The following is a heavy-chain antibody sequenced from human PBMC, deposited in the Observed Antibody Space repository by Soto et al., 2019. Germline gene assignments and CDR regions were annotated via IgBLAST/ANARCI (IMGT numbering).Heavy chain of an antibody. V-gene: IGHV3-33*01. CDR1: GFTFSSYG. J-gene: IGHJ4*02. CDR3: ARDVTLYYYDSSGYFDY. CDR2: IWYDGSNK. Sequence: GGSLRLSCAASGFTFSSYGMHWVRQAPGKGLEWVAVIWYDGSNKYYADSVKGRFTISRDNSKNTLYLQMNSLRAEDTAVYYCARDVTLYYYDSSGYFDYWGQGTLGTVSS. D-gene: IGHD3-22*01.